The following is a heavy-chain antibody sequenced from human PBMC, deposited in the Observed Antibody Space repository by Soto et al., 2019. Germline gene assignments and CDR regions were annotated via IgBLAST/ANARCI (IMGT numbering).Heavy chain of an antibody. CDR1: GGTFSSYA. V-gene: IGHV1-69*12. CDR2: IIPIFGTA. J-gene: IGHJ4*02. CDR3: ARGQWELHGYYFDY. Sequence: QVQLVQSGAEVKKPGSSVKVSCKASGGTFSSYAIGWVRQAPGQGLEWMGGIIPIFGTANYAQKFQGRVTIPADESTSTAYMELSSLRSEDTAVYYCARGQWELHGYYFDYWGQGTLVTVSS. D-gene: IGHD1-26*01.